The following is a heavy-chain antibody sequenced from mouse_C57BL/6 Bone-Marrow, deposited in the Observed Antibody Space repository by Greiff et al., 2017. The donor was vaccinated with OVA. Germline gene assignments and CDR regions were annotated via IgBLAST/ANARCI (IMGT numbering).Heavy chain of an antibody. J-gene: IGHJ3*01. V-gene: IGHV8-8*01. CDR1: GFSLSTFGMG. Sequence: QVTLKASGPGILQPSQTLSLTCSSSGFSLSTFGMGVGWIRQPPGKGLEWLAHIWWDDDKYYKPALKSRPTISKATSKNRSFLKLASMDTADTATDYCARIYCDYDFWFAYWGQGTLVTVSA. CDR2: IWWDDDK. D-gene: IGHD2-4*01. CDR3: ARIYCDYDFWFAY.